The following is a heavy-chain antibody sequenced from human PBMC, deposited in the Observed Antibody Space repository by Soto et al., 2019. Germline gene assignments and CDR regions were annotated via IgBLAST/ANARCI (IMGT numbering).Heavy chain of an antibody. CDR3: AREMYCGGDCYSNPVGGLDY. V-gene: IGHV3-48*02. CDR1: GFTFSSYS. Sequence: GESLKISCAASGFTFSSYSMNWVRQAPGKGLEWVSYISSSSSTIYYADSVKGRFTISRDNAKNSLYLQMNSLRDEDTAVYYCAREMYCGGDCYSNPVGGLDYWGQGTLVTVSS. CDR2: ISSSSSTI. J-gene: IGHJ4*02. D-gene: IGHD2-21*02.